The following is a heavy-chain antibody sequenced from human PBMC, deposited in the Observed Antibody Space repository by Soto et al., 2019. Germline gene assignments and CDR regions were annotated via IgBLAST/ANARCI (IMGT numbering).Heavy chain of an antibody. D-gene: IGHD6-19*01. CDR1: GDSISSYF. CDR2: VHTSGIT. J-gene: IGHJ5*02. CDR3: AREKAVASKGSLAR. V-gene: IGHV4-4*07. Sequence: SETLSLTCTVSGDSISSYFWSWIRQPAWKGLEWIGRVHTSGITTYNPSLKSRVTMSVDTSKSQFSLKLTSVTAADTAVYYCAREKAVASKGSLARWGQRTLVTVCS.